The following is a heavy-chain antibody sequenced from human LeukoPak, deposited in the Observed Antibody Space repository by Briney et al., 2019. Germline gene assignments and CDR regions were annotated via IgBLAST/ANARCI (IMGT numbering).Heavy chain of an antibody. Sequence: ASVKVSCKASGYTFTSYGISWVRQAPGQGLEWMGWISAYNGNTNYAQKFQGRVTMTTDTSTSTAYMELRSLRSDDTAVYYCASNRITMILGGSFAFDIWGQGTMVTVSS. D-gene: IGHD3-22*01. V-gene: IGHV1-18*01. CDR3: ASNRITMILGGSFAFDI. J-gene: IGHJ3*02. CDR1: GYTFTSYG. CDR2: ISAYNGNT.